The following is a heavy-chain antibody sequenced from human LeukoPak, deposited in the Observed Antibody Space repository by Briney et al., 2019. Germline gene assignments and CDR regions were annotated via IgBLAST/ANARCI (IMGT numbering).Heavy chain of an antibody. D-gene: IGHD2-15*01. V-gene: IGHV3-30*18. CDR3: AKGGAGYCSGGSCYLDY. Sequence: GRSLRPSCAASGFTFSSYGMHWVRQAPGKGLEWVAVISYDGSNKYYADSVKGRFTISRDNSKNTLYLQMNSLRAEDTAVYYCAKGGAGYCSGGSCYLDYWGQGTLVTVSS. CDR1: GFTFSSYG. CDR2: ISYDGSNK. J-gene: IGHJ4*02.